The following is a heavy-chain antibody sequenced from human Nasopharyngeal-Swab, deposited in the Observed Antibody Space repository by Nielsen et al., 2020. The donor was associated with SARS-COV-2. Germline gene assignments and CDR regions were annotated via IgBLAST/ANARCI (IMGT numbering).Heavy chain of an antibody. D-gene: IGHD3-22*01. V-gene: IGHV3-21*06. CDR2: ISSSSSYI. J-gene: IGHJ3*02. Sequence: RPASGQGLEWVSYISSSSSYIYYADSVKGRFTLSRDSAKNSLFLQMNSLRADDTAVYYCEKPLKNYYDSSWPYDGFNIWGQGALVTVSS. CDR3: EKPLKNYYDSSWPYDGFNI.